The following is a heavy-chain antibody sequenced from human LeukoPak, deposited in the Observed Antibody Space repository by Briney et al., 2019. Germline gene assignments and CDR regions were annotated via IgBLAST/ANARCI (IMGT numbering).Heavy chain of an antibody. J-gene: IGHJ4*02. Sequence: GGSLRLSCAASGFTFSSYSMNWVRQAPGKGLVWVSRINSDGSSTSYADSVKGRFTISRDNAKNTLYLQMNSLRAEDTAVYSCARHKTRGLGYSYSKSGNYFDYWGQGPLVTVSS. CDR1: GFTFSSYS. CDR2: INSDGSST. V-gene: IGHV3-74*01. D-gene: IGHD5-18*01. CDR3: ARHKTRGLGYSYSKSGNYFDY.